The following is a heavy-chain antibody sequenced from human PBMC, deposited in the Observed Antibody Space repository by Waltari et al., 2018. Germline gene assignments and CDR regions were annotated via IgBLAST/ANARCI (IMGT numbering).Heavy chain of an antibody. D-gene: IGHD6-13*01. CDR1: GFTFDDYA. CDR2: ISWNSGSI. Sequence: EVQLVESGGGLVQPGRSLRLSCAASGFTFDDYAMHWVRQAPGKGLEVVSGISWNSGSIGYADSVKGRFTISRDNAKNSLYLQMNSLRAEDTALYYCAKDRHIAAAGIDYWGQGTLVTVSS. J-gene: IGHJ4*02. V-gene: IGHV3-9*01. CDR3: AKDRHIAAAGIDY.